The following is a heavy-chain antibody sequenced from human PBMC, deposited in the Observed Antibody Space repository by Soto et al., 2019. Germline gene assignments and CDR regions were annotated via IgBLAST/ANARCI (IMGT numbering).Heavy chain of an antibody. V-gene: IGHV1-18*01. CDR1: GYTFTSYA. D-gene: IGHD2-21*01. J-gene: IGHJ4*02. CDR3: ARVNVALDL. CDR2: ISAYNGNT. Sequence: ASVKVSCKASGYTFTSYAISWVRQAPGQGLEWMGWISAYNGNTNYAQKLQGRVTMTTDTSKNRVSLELTSVTAADKAVYFCARVNVALDLWGQGTLVTVSS.